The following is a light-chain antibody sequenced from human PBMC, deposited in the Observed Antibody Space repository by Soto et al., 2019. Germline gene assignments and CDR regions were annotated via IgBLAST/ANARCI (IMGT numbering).Light chain of an antibody. Sequence: DIQMTQSPSTLSASVGDTVTITCRASQSISNWLAWYQQKPGQAPKLLIHKASTLESGVPSRLSGSGSGTEFTLTISSLQPDDFATFYCQQYDRLPYTFGQGTKLEIK. CDR1: QSISNW. V-gene: IGKV1-5*03. CDR2: KAS. J-gene: IGKJ2*01. CDR3: QQYDRLPYT.